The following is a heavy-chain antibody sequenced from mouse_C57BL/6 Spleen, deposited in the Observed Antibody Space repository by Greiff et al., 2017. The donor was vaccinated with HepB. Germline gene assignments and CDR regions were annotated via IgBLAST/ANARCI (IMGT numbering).Heavy chain of an antibody. CDR2: IRNKANGYTT. Sequence: EVHLVESGGGLVQPGGSLSLSCAASGFTFTDYYMSWVRQPPGKALEWLGFIRNKANGYTTEYSASVKGRFTISRDNSQSILYLQMNALRAEDSATYYCARLEVSFDYWGQGTTLTVSS. CDR1: GFTFTDYY. J-gene: IGHJ2*01. CDR3: ARLEVSFDY. D-gene: IGHD2-14*01. V-gene: IGHV7-3*01.